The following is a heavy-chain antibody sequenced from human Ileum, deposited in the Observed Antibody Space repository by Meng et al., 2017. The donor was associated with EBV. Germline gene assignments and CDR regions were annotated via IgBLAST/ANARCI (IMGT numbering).Heavy chain of an antibody. CDR2: INSGGSAT. CDR1: GFSFSSYW. V-gene: IGHV3-74*01. Sequence: GEVVESGGGLVQPGGSLRLSCAASGFSFSSYWMHWVRQAPGKGLVWVSRINSGGSATTYADSVKGRFTISRDNANNTLYLQMNSLRAEDTAVYYCTRGFDCSGGSCYLGYWGQGILVTVSS. J-gene: IGHJ4*02. CDR3: TRGFDCSGGSCYLGY. D-gene: IGHD2-15*01.